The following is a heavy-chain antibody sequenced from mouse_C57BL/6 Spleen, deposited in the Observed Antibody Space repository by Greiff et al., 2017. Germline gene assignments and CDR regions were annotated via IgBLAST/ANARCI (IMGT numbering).Heavy chain of an antibody. D-gene: IGHD3-1*01. Sequence: EVQLQQSGPELVKPGASVKISCKASGFSFTGYYMNWVKQSPEKSLEWIGDIIPSTGGITYKQKFKAKVTLTVDKSSSTVYMQLKSLKSEDSTVYYCARSAGYFDYWGKGATLSVA. V-gene: IGHV1-42*01. CDR2: IIPSTGGI. CDR1: GFSFTGYY. J-gene: IGHJ2*01. CDR3: ARSAGYFDY.